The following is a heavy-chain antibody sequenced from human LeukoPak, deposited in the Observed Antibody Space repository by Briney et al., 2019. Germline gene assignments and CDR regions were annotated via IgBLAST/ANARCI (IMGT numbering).Heavy chain of an antibody. Sequence: SETLSLTCTVSGYSITSGYYWGWVRQPPGKGLEWIGSIYHSGTTYYNPSLKSRVTISVDTSKNQFSLKLSSVTAADTAVYYCARDGSYYDFWSGWGDAFDIWGQGTMVTVSS. CDR3: ARDGSYYDFWSGWGDAFDI. CDR2: IYHSGTT. V-gene: IGHV4-38-2*02. CDR1: GYSITSGYY. J-gene: IGHJ3*02. D-gene: IGHD3-3*01.